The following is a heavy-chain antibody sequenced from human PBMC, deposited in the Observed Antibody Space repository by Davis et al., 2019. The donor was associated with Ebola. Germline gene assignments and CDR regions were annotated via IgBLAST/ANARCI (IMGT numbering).Heavy chain of an antibody. Sequence: SGPTLVKPTQTLTLTCTFSGFSLTTGGMSVSWIRQPPGKALEWLALIDWDDDKYYAPSLRTRLAISRDTSTNQVLLTMTNMGPVDTATYYCARTHHPSKFDWSVDGMDVWGQGTRVTVSS. D-gene: IGHD3-9*01. CDR3: ARTHHPSKFDWSVDGMDV. V-gene: IGHV2-70*01. CDR2: IDWDDDK. CDR1: GFSLTTGGMS. J-gene: IGHJ6*02.